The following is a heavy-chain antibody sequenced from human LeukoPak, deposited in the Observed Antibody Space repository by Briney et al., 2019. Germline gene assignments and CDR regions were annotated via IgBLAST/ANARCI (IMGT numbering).Heavy chain of an antibody. CDR3: AKSGQYSSGWYGPMEDY. Sequence: ASVKVSCKASGYSFTGYYMHWVRQAPGQGLEWMEWINPNSGGTNYAQKFQGRVTMTRDTSINTAYMELNRLRSDDTAVYYCAKSGQYSSGWYGPMEDYWGQGTLVTVSS. CDR2: INPNSGGT. V-gene: IGHV1-2*02. D-gene: IGHD6-19*01. J-gene: IGHJ4*02. CDR1: GYSFTGYY.